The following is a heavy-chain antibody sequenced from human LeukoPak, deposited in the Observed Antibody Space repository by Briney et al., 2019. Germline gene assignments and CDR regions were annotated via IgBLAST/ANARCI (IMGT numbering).Heavy chain of an antibody. J-gene: IGHJ4*02. Sequence: GGSLRLSCAASGFTFSSYAMSWVRQAPGKGLEWVSAISGSGGSTYYADSVKGRFTISRDNSKNTLYLQMNSLRAEDTAVYYCARGAYYDSSGYLLDDGGQGTLVTVSS. CDR2: ISGSGGST. D-gene: IGHD3-22*01. V-gene: IGHV3-23*01. CDR3: ARGAYYDSSGYLLDD. CDR1: GFTFSSYA.